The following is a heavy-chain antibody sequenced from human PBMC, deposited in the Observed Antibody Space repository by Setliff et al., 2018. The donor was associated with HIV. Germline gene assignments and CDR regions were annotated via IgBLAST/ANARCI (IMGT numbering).Heavy chain of an antibody. CDR1: GFTFSSYW. CDR3: ARDKDMTVAFDL. J-gene: IGHJ4*02. CDR2: IKQDGSEK. Sequence: LRLSCAASGFTFSSYWMSWVRQAPGKGLEWVANIKQDGSEKYYVDSVKGRFTISRDNAGNSLSLLMNSLRAEDTAVYFCARDKDMTVAFDLWGQGTPVTVSS. V-gene: IGHV3-7*01. D-gene: IGHD3-22*01.